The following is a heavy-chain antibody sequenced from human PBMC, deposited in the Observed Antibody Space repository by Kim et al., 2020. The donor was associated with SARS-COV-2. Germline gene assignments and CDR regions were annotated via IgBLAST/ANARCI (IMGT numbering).Heavy chain of an antibody. CDR2: ISAYNGNT. V-gene: IGHV1-18*01. CDR1: GYTFTSYG. CDR3: ARDPGSGIYGSGSYMGY. D-gene: IGHD3-10*01. J-gene: IGHJ4*02. Sequence: ASVKVSCKASGYTFTSYGISWVRQAPGQGLEWMGWISAYNGNTNYAQKLQGRVTMTTDTSTSTAYMELRSLRSDDTAVYYCARDPGSGIYGSGSYMGYWGQGTLVTVSS.